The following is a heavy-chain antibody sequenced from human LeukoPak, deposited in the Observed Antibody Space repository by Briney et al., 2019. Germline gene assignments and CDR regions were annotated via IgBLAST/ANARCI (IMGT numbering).Heavy chain of an antibody. Sequence: GASVKVSCKAPGHTFTNYYIHWVRQAPGQGLEWMGIINPSGGSTNFAQKFQGRVTMTTDTSTITVYMELSSLRSEDTAVYYCARWTTTYLDYWGQGTLVTVSS. D-gene: IGHD4-11*01. V-gene: IGHV1-46*01. J-gene: IGHJ4*02. CDR2: INPSGGST. CDR1: GHTFTNYY. CDR3: ARWTTTYLDY.